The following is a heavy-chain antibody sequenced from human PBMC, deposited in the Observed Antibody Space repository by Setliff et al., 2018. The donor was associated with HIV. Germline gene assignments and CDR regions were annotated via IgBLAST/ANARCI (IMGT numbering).Heavy chain of an antibody. CDR1: GGSISGHY. D-gene: IGHD6-13*01. CDR3: ARESPSSSWFYFDF. CDR2: MFSSGSV. Sequence: SETLSLTCSVSGGSISGHYWGWVRQPPGKGLEWIGYMFSSGSVQYNSSLQSRVSMSADTSKNQFSLRLTSVTVADTAVYYCARESPSSSWFYFDFWGQGTLVTVSS. V-gene: IGHV4-59*11. J-gene: IGHJ4*02.